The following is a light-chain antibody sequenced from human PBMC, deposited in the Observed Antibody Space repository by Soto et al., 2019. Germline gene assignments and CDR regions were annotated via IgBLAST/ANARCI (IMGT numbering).Light chain of an antibody. CDR1: QSISSW. J-gene: IGKJ1*01. CDR3: QQYNSYWT. V-gene: IGKV1-5*01. CDR2: DAS. Sequence: DIQMTQSPSTLSASVGDRVTITCRASQSISSWLAWYQQKPGKAPKLLIYDASSLESGVPSRFSGSGSGTEFPLTISSRQPDDFATYCCQQYNSYWTFGQGTKVEIK.